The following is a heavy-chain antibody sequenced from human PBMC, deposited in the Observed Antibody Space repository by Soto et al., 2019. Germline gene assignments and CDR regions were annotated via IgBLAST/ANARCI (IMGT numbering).Heavy chain of an antibody. CDR1: GFTFNDNP. V-gene: IGHV3-9*01. CDR3: AKDPVGANSVY. D-gene: IGHD1-26*01. Sequence: PGGSLRLSCAVSGFTFNDNPMNWVRQAPERGLEWVSGINWKSDIDYADSVKGRFTISRDNSKNTLYLQMNSLRAEDTAVYYCAKDPVGANSVYWGQGTLVTVSS. J-gene: IGHJ4*02. CDR2: INWKSDI.